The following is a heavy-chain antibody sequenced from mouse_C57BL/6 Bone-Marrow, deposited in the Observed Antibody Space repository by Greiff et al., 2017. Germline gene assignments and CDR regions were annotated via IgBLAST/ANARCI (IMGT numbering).Heavy chain of an antibody. J-gene: IGHJ4*01. V-gene: IGHV2-2*01. CDR3: ARKTRRRYAMDY. Sequence: VQLKESGPGLVQPSQSLSITCTVSGFSLTSYGVHWVRQSPGKGLEWLGVIWSGGSTDYNAAFISRLSISKDNSKSQVFFKMNSLQADDTAIYYCARKTRRRYAMDYWGQGTSVTVSS. CDR2: IWSGGST. CDR1: GFSLTSYG.